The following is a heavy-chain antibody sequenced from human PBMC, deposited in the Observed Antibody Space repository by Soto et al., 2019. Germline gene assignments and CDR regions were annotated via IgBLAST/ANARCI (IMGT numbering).Heavy chain of an antibody. CDR1: GGSISSYC. V-gene: IGHV4-59*01. Sequence: PSETLSLTCTVSGGSISSYCWSWIRQPPGKGLEWIGYIYYSGSTNYNPSLKSRVTISVDTSKNQFSLKLSSVTAADTAVYYCARSIRYCSGGSCYSRLDFDYWGQGTLVTV. CDR3: ARSIRYCSGGSCYSRLDFDY. D-gene: IGHD2-15*01. J-gene: IGHJ4*02. CDR2: IYYSGST.